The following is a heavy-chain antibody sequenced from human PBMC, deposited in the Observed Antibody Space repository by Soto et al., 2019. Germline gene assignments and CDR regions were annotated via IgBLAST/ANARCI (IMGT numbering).Heavy chain of an antibody. CDR2: IIPISGTA. CDR3: ARSQGSSTSLEIYYYYYYGMDV. Sequence: QVQLVQSGAEVQKPGSSVKVSCKASGGTFSSYAISWVRQAPGQGLELMGGIIPISGTANYAQKFQGRVTITADESTSTAYMELSSLRSEDTAVYYCARSQGSSTSLEIYYYYYYGMDVWGQGTTVTVSS. D-gene: IGHD2-2*01. J-gene: IGHJ6*02. V-gene: IGHV1-69*01. CDR1: GGTFSSYA.